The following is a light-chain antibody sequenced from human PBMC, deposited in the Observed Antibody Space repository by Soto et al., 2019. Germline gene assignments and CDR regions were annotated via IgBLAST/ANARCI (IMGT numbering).Light chain of an antibody. J-gene: IGLJ2*01. CDR3: QSYDSGLSGWL. V-gene: IGLV1-40*01. CDR1: SSNIGAVFD. Sequence: QSVLTQPPSVSGAPGQRFTLSCTGSSSNIGAVFDVHWYQQVPGTAPKLLIYENTKRPSGVPDRFSGSKSGTSASLAITGLQAEDEAGYDCQSYDSGLSGWLFGGGTQLTVL. CDR2: ENT.